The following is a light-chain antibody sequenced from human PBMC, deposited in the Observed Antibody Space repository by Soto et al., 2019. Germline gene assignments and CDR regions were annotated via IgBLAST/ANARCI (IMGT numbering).Light chain of an antibody. Sequence: QAVVTQPPSASGTPGQRVTISCSGSSSNIGRNTVNWYQQLPGTAPKLLIYSDNQRPSGVPDRFSVSKSGTSVSLAISGLQSDDEADYYCAAWDDSLNGMVFGGGTQLTVL. J-gene: IGLJ2*01. CDR2: SDN. V-gene: IGLV1-44*01. CDR1: SSNIGRNT. CDR3: AAWDDSLNGMV.